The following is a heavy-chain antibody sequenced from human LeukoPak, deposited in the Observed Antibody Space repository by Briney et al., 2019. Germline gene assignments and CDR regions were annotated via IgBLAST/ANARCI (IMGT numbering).Heavy chain of an antibody. CDR2: ISYDGTNK. D-gene: IGHD2-2*01. Sequence: PGGSLRLSCAASGFTFSSYPMHWVRQAPGKGLEWVALISYDGTNKYYADSVKGRFTISRDKSKNTLYLQMNSLRAEDTAVYYCTRAGYCSSTSCFDYWGQGTLVTVSS. V-gene: IGHV3-30*04. J-gene: IGHJ4*02. CDR1: GFTFSSYP. CDR3: TRAGYCSSTSCFDY.